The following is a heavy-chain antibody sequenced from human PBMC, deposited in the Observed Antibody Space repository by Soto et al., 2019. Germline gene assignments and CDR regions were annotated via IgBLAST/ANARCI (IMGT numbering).Heavy chain of an antibody. J-gene: IGHJ5*02. Sequence: GGSLRLSCAASGFIVSSNYMSWVRQAPGKGLEWVSLIYSGGNTFYADSVKGRFTISRDNSKNTLYLQMNSLRAEDTAIYYCARSPLTSGGYSSPWGQGTLFTFS. CDR2: IYSGGNT. CDR1: GFIVSSNY. CDR3: ARSPLTSGGYSSP. D-gene: IGHD6-25*01. V-gene: IGHV3-66*01.